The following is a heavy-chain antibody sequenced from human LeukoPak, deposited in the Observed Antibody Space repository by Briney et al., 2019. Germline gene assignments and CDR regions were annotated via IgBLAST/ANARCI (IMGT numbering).Heavy chain of an antibody. CDR3: ARVILAAAGEDAFDI. Sequence: SETLSLXCTVSGGSISSYYWSWIRRPAGKGLESIGRIYTSGNTNYNPSLKSRVTMSVDTSKNQFSLKLSSVTAADTAVYYCARVILAAAGEDAFDIWGQGTMVSVSS. CDR2: IYTSGNT. J-gene: IGHJ3*02. V-gene: IGHV4-4*07. D-gene: IGHD6-13*01. CDR1: GGSISSYY.